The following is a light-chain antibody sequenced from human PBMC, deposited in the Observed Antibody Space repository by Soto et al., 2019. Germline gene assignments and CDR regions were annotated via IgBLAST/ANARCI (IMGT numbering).Light chain of an antibody. CDR2: DAS. Sequence: IHMTHAPSTLSASLGDRVAMTCRASQSISTWLAWYQQKPGKAPKLLIYDASSLESGVPSRFSGSGSGTEFTLTISSLQPDDFATYYCQQYNSYSKTFGQGTKVDIK. V-gene: IGKV1-5*01. CDR3: QQYNSYSKT. J-gene: IGKJ1*01. CDR1: QSISTW.